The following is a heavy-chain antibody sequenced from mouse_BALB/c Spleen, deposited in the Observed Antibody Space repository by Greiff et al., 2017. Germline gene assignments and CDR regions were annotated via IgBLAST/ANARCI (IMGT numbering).Heavy chain of an antibody. V-gene: IGHV5-12-2*01. CDR3: ARRGDYFDY. CDR1: GFTFSSYT. Sequence: EVKVEESGGGLVQPGGSLKLSCAASGFTFSSYTMSWVRQTPEKRLEWVAYISNGGGSTYYPDTVTGRFTISRDNAKNTLYLQMSSLKSEDTAMYYCARRGDYFDYWGQGTTLTVSS. J-gene: IGHJ2*01. CDR2: ISNGGGST.